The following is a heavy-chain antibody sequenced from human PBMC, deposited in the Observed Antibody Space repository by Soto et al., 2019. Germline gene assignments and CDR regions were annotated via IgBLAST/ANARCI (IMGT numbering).Heavy chain of an antibody. V-gene: IGHV3-30*18. CDR3: AKDLERGDTAFDY. Sequence: ESGGGVVQPGRSLRLSCAASGFTFSSYGMHWVRQAPGKGLEWVAVISYDGSNKYYADSVKGRFTISRDNSKNTLYLQMNSLRAEDTAVYYCAKDLERGDTAFDYWGQGTLVTVSS. D-gene: IGHD3-16*01. CDR1: GFTFSSYG. CDR2: ISYDGSNK. J-gene: IGHJ4*02.